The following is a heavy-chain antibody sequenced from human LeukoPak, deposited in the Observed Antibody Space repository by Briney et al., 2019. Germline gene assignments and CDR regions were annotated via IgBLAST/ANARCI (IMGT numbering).Heavy chain of an antibody. CDR2: ISYDGSNK. CDR3: ARDSDYYYYGMDV. CDR1: GFTFSSYA. J-gene: IGHJ6*02. Sequence: PGGSLRLSCAASGFTFSSYAMHWVRQAPGKGLEWVAVISYDGSNKYYADSVKGRFTISRDNSKNTLYLQMNSLRAEDTAVYYCARDSDYYYYGMDVWGHGTTVTVSS. V-gene: IGHV3-30-3*01.